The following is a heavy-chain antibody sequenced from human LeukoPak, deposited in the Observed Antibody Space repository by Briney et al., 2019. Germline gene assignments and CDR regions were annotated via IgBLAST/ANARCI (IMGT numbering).Heavy chain of an antibody. J-gene: IGHJ5*02. Sequence: SETLSLTCTVSGGSISSYYWSWIRQPPGKGLEWIGYIYYSGSTNYNPSLKSRVTISVDTSKNQFSLKLSSVTAADTAVYYCARGGVNYYGSGSYGGWFDPWGQGTLVAVSS. CDR2: IYYSGST. V-gene: IGHV4-59*08. CDR1: GGSISSYY. CDR3: ARGGVNYYGSGSYGGWFDP. D-gene: IGHD3-10*01.